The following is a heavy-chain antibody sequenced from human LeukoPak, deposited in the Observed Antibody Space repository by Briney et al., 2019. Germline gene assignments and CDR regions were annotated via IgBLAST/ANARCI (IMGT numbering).Heavy chain of an antibody. J-gene: IGHJ3*02. CDR3: VRAAYFDAVGTSFDAFDN. D-gene: IGHD2/OR15-2a*01. Sequence: PGGSLRLSCAASGFSFSDDHMDWVRQAPGKGLEWVGRARNKAHGYTTRYAVAVEGRFTISRDDSKNSMYLQMDSLKTEDTALYHCVRAAYFDAVGTSFDAFDNWGEGAMVTVPS. CDR1: GFSFSDDH. V-gene: IGHV3-72*01. CDR2: ARNKAHGYTT.